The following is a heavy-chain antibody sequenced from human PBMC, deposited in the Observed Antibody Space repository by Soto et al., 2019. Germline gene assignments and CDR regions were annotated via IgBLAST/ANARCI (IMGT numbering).Heavy chain of an antibody. D-gene: IGHD2-8*01. CDR3: ARPPNGAFFHRGVDV. J-gene: IGHJ6*02. Sequence: GSLRLSCVVSGFIFDSFSMSWVRQAPGKGPEWVSGITGNSDAADYAESVKGRFTISRDNSKNTLYLQMNSLRAEDTAIYFCARPPNGAFFHRGVDVWGQGTTVTVSS. CDR2: ITGNSDAA. CDR1: GFIFDSFS. V-gene: IGHV3-23*01.